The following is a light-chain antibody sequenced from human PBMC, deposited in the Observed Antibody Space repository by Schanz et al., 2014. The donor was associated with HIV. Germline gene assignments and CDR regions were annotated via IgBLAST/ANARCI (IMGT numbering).Light chain of an antibody. V-gene: IGKV3-20*01. CDR1: QSVSASY. Sequence: EIVLTQSPGTQSLSPGERATLSCRASQSVSASYLAWYQQKPGQAPRLLIYGASSRATGIPDRFSGSGSRTDFTLTISRLDPEDFAVYYCQQYGSSPITFGQGTRLEIK. CDR2: GAS. CDR3: QQYGSSPIT. J-gene: IGKJ5*01.